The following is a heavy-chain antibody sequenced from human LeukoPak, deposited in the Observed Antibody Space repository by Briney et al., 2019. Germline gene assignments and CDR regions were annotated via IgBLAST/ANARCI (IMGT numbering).Heavy chain of an antibody. Sequence: PSQTLSLTCTVSGGSISSGGYYWSWIRQHPGKGLEWIGYIYYSGSTNYNPSLKSRVTISVDTSKNQFSLKLSSVTAADTAVYYCARGNPPIVVVVAATFRFDPWGQGTLVTVSS. V-gene: IGHV4-31*03. CDR1: GGSISSGGYY. CDR3: ARGNPPIVVVVAATFRFDP. D-gene: IGHD2-15*01. CDR2: IYYSGST. J-gene: IGHJ5*02.